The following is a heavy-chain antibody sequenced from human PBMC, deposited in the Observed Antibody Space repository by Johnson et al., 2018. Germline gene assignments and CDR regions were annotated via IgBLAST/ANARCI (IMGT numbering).Heavy chain of an antibody. V-gene: IGHV5-51*01. CDR2: IYPGDADT. CDR1: GYTSTTNW. J-gene: IGHJ6*03. Sequence: VQLVQSGAEVKKPGETLKISCKGSGYTSTTNWNAWVREMPGKGLEWRGSIYPGDADTRYSPSFQGQVTISADKSTRTAYLQWTILKASASALYYCARQYGHYLVVWGKGTTVTVSS. CDR3: ARQYGHYLVV. D-gene: IGHD4-17*01.